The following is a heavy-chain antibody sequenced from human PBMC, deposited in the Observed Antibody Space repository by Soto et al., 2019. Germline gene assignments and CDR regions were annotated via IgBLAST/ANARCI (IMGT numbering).Heavy chain of an antibody. CDR1: GYTFTSYA. CDR2: INAGNGNT. D-gene: IGHD5-18*01. V-gene: IGHV1-3*01. J-gene: IGHJ4*02. Sequence: EASVKVSCKASGYTFTSYAMHWVRQAPGQRLEWMGWINAGNGNTKYSQKFQGRVTITRDTSASTAYMELSSLRSEDTAVYYCARDTGDTAMVRAYYFDYWGQGTLVTVSS. CDR3: ARDTGDTAMVRAYYFDY.